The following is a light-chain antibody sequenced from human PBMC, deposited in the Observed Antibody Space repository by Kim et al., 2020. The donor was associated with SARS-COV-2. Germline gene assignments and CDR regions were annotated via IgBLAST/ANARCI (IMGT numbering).Light chain of an antibody. CDR3: QSYDNTNWV. CDR2: EDY. Sequence: KTVTISCTRSSGSIASSYVQWFQQRPASAPTTVIYEDYHRPSGVPDRFSGSTDRSSNSASLTISGLEFEDEADYYCQSYDNTNWVLGGGTQLTVL. V-gene: IGLV6-57*03. J-gene: IGLJ3*02. CDR1: SGSIASSY.